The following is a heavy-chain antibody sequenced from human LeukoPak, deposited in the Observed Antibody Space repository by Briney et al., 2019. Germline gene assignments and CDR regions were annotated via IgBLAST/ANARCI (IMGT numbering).Heavy chain of an antibody. CDR2: ISYDGSNK. CDR1: GFTFSTYA. D-gene: IGHD3-16*01. Sequence: GGSLRLSCAASGFTFSTYAIHWVGQAPGKGLEWVAIISYDGSNKFYADSVKGRFTISRDNSKNTLYLQMNSLRLEDTAVYYCAREKSDDDYGMDVWGQGTTVTVSS. J-gene: IGHJ6*02. CDR3: AREKSDDDYGMDV. V-gene: IGHV3-30-3*01.